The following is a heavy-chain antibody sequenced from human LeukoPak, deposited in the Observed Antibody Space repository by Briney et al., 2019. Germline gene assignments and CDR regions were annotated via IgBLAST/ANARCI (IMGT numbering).Heavy chain of an antibody. Sequence: GASVKVSCKASGYTFTSYGISWVRQAPRQGLEWMGWISAYNGNTNYAQKLQGRVTMTTDTSTSTAYMELRSLRSDDTAVYYCARTAGAFGYSYGPDYWGQGTLVTVSS. V-gene: IGHV1-18*01. CDR2: ISAYNGNT. D-gene: IGHD5-18*01. J-gene: IGHJ4*02. CDR3: ARTAGAFGYSYGPDY. CDR1: GYTFTSYG.